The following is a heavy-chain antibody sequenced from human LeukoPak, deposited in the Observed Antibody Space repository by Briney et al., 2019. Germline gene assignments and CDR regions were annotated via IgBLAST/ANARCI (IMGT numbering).Heavy chain of an antibody. CDR3: AREWDEYYFDY. V-gene: IGHV4-4*08. CDR2: IYTSGST. Sequence: PSETLSLTCTVSGGSISSYYWSWIRQPPGKGLEWIGHIYTSGSTNYNPSLKSRVTISVDTSKNQFSLKLSSVTAADTAVYYCAREWDEYYFDYWGQGTLVTVSS. J-gene: IGHJ4*02. CDR1: GGSISSYY. D-gene: IGHD1-26*01.